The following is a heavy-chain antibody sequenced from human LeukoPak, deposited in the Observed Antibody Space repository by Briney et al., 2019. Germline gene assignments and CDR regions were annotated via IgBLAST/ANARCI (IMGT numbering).Heavy chain of an antibody. CDR1: GFTFSSYG. J-gene: IGHJ3*01. CDR2: ISYDGSNK. CDR3: AKDAIGIGYCSSTSCYSYLSS. V-gene: IGHV3-30*18. Sequence: GGSLRLSCAASGFTFSSYGMHWVRQAPGKGLEWVAVISYDGSNKYYADSVKGRLTISRDNSKNTLYLQMNGLRAEDTAVYYCAKDAIGIGYCSSTSCYSYLSSWGQGTMVTVSS. D-gene: IGHD2-2*01.